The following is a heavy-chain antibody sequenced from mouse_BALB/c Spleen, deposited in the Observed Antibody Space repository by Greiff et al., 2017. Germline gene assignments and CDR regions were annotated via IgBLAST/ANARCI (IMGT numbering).Heavy chain of an antibody. V-gene: IGHV2-2*03. J-gene: IGHJ4*01. CDR1: GFSLTSYG. Sequence: QVQLKQSGPGLVQPSQSLSITCTVSGFSLTSYGVHWVRQTPGKGLEWLGVIWSGGSTNYNAAFIYRLSISKYNSKSQVFLKMNSLQSNDTAIYYCEICYCATYAMDDWGQGTSVTVSA. CDR3: EICYCATYAMDD. CDR2: IWSGGST. D-gene: IGHD2-12*01.